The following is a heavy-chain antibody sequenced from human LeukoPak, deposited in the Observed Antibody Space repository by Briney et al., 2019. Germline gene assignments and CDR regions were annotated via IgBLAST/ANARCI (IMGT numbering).Heavy chain of an antibody. Sequence: ASVKVSCKVSGYTLTELSMHWVRQAPGKGLEWMGGFDPEDGETIYAQKFQGRVTMTEDTSTDTAYMELSSLRSEDTAVYYCATDRSRCYERDYWGQGTLVTVSS. V-gene: IGHV1-24*01. D-gene: IGHD4/OR15-4a*01. CDR3: ATDRSRCYERDY. J-gene: IGHJ4*02. CDR1: GYTLTELS. CDR2: FDPEDGET.